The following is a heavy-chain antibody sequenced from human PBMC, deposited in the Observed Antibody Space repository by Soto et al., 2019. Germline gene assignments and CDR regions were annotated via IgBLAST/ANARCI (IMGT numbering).Heavy chain of an antibody. J-gene: IGHJ5*02. CDR3: ARDRGRDWCSSTGCSTWWLDP. V-gene: IGHV1-46*01. D-gene: IGHD2-2*02. CDR1: GYTFSSYY. CDR2: IIPSGGST. Sequence: QVQLVQSGAEVKKPGASVKVSCRASGYTFSSYYKHWVRQAPGQGLEWMGVIIPSGGSTSYAQKFQGRVTMTRDTSTSTVYMELSSLRSDDTAVYYCARDRGRDWCSSTGCSTWWLDPWGQGTLVTVSS.